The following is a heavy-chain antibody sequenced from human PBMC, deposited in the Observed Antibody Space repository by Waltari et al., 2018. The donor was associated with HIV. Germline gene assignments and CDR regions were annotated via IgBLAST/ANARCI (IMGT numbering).Heavy chain of an antibody. V-gene: IGHV3-23*01. Sequence: EVQLLESGGGLVQPGGSLRLSCAASGFSFSSHAMCWGRQVPGKGLEWVSGISGGATGTYYADPVKGRFTISRDNSKSTLYLQMNSLRADDTAVYYCAKVRTTVTAVFYFDIWGRGALVTVSS. D-gene: IGHD4-17*01. J-gene: IGHJ2*01. CDR2: ISGGATGT. CDR1: GFSFSSHA. CDR3: AKVRTTVTAVFYFDI.